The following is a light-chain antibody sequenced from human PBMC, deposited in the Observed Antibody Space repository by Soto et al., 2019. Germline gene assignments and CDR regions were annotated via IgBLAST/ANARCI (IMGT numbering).Light chain of an antibody. J-gene: IGLJ3*02. V-gene: IGLV2-8*01. CDR3: SSYAGSNNFGV. CDR2: EVS. CDR1: RSDVGGYNY. Sequence: QSVLTQPPSASGSPGQSVTISCTGTRSDVGGYNYVSWYQQHPGKAPKLMIYEVSKRPSGVPDRFSGSKSGNTASLTVSGLQAEYEADYYCSSYAGSNNFGVFGGGTKLTVL.